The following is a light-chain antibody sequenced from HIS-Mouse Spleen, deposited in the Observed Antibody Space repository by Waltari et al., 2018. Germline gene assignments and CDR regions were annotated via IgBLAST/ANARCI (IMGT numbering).Light chain of an antibody. CDR2: EDS. CDR1: ALPKKY. J-gene: IGLJ2*01. Sequence: SYELTQPPSVSVSPGQTARITCSGDALPKKYAYWYPQQSGQAPVLVIYEDSKRPPGIPERFSGSSSGTMATLTISGAQVEDEADYYCYSPDRSGNHRVFGGGTKLTVL. V-gene: IGLV3-10*01. CDR3: YSPDRSGNHRV.